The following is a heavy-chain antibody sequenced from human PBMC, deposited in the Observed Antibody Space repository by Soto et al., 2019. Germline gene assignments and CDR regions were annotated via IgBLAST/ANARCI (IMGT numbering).Heavy chain of an antibody. CDR3: ARGLRSTVTTYGYFDL. Sequence: QVQLQESGPGLVKPSQTLSLTCTVSGGSISSGDYYWSWIRQPPGKGLEWIGYIYYSGSTYYNPALKSRVTISVDTSKNQFSLKLSFVTAADTAVYYCARGLRSTVTTYGYFDLWGRGTLVTVSS. V-gene: IGHV4-30-4*01. J-gene: IGHJ2*01. CDR2: IYYSGST. D-gene: IGHD4-17*01. CDR1: GGSISSGDYY.